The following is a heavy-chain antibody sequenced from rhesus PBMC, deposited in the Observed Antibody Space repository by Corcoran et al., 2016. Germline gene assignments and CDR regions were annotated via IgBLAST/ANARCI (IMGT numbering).Heavy chain of an antibody. D-gene: IGHD4-23*01. V-gene: IGHV4-65*01. CDR2: VSGESGST. CDR1: GGSISSSNR. CDR3: ARVLDEYSNLRFDV. J-gene: IGHJ5-1*01. Sequence: QVQLQESGPGLVKPSETLSLTCAVSGGSISSSNRWSWLRQPPGNGGGWIGYVSGESGSTYCTTARESRVTIATATSKNQFARKLSAVTAADTAVYYCARVLDEYSNLRFDVWGPGVLVTVSS.